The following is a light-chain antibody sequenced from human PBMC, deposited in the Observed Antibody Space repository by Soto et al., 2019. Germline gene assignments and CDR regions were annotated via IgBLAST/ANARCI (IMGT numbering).Light chain of an antibody. Sequence: EIVLAQSPGSLCLSPGEIATVSCRASQSVSNNYLAWYQQKPGQAPRLLIYGASNRATGIPDRFSGSGSGTDFTLTISRLEPEDFAVYYCKQYGSSLTCGPGNKGDIK. V-gene: IGKV3-20*01. CDR1: QSVSNNY. J-gene: IGKJ3*01. CDR3: KQYGSSLT. CDR2: GAS.